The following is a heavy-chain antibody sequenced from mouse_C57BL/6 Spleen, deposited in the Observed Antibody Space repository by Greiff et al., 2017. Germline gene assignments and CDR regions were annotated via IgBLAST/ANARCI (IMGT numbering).Heavy chain of an antibody. Sequence: QVQLQQPGAELVKPGASVKMSCKASGYTFTSYWITWVKQRPGQGLEWIGDIYPGSGSTNYNEKFKSKATLTVDTSASTAYMQLSSLTSEDSAVYYCALSTMVTTGAYWGQGTLVTVSA. CDR2: IYPGSGST. V-gene: IGHV1-55*01. D-gene: IGHD2-2*01. CDR1: GYTFTSYW. CDR3: ALSTMVTTGAY. J-gene: IGHJ3*01.